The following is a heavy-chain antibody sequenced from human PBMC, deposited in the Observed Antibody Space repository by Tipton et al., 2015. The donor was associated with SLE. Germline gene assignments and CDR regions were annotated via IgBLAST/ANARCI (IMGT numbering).Heavy chain of an antibody. V-gene: IGHV4-38-2*02. D-gene: IGHD3-3*01. J-gene: IGHJ6*03. CDR1: GDSISSDYY. Sequence: TLSLTCTVSGDSISSDYYWGWIRQPPGKGLEWIGSIHHRGRTYYSPSLKSRVTISVDTPKNQFSLNLSSGTAADTAVYYCARESYDSWSGYYRGYYFYMDVWDKGSTVTVSS. CDR3: ARESYDSWSGYYRGYYFYMDV. CDR2: IHHRGRT.